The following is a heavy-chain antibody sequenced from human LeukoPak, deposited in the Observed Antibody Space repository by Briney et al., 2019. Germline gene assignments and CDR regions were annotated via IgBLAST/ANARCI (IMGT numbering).Heavy chain of an antibody. CDR3: ARDYQGY. J-gene: IGHJ4*02. Sequence: GGSLRLSCAASGFTFSSYWMNWARQAPGKGLEWVASINHNGNVNYYVDSVKGRFTISRENAKNSLYLQMNSLRVEDTAVYYCARDYQGYWGQGILVTVSS. V-gene: IGHV3-7*03. CDR1: GFTFSSYW. D-gene: IGHD2-2*01. CDR2: INHNGNVN.